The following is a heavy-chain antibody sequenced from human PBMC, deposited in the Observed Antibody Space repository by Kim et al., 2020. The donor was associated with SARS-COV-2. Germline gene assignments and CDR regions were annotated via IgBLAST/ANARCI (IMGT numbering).Heavy chain of an antibody. CDR1: GYTFTGYY. CDR3: ARDLGYSSYYGMDV. D-gene: IGHD5-18*01. CDR2: INPNSGGT. V-gene: IGHV1-2*04. Sequence: ASVNVSCKASGYTFTGYYMHWVRQAPGQGLEWMGWINPNSGGTNYAQKFQGWVTMTRDTSISTAYMELSRLRSDDTAVYYCARDLGYSSYYGMDVWGQGTTVTVSS. J-gene: IGHJ6*02.